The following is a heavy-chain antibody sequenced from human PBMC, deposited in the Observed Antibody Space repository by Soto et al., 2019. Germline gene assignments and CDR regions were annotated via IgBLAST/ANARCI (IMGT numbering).Heavy chain of an antibody. CDR3: ARSLDSSSWYVFGWFDP. D-gene: IGHD6-13*01. CDR2: IYYSGST. Sequence: PSETLSLTCTVSGGSISSSSYYWGWIRQPPGKGLEWIGSIYYSGSTYYNPSLKSRVTISVDTSKNQFSLKLSSVTAADTAVYYCARSLDSSSWYVFGWFDPWGQGTLVTVSS. J-gene: IGHJ5*02. V-gene: IGHV4-39*01. CDR1: GGSISSSSYY.